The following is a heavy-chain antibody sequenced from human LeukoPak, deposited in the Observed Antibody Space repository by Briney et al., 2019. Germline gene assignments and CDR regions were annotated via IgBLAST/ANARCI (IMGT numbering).Heavy chain of an antibody. V-gene: IGHV3-7*01. CDR3: AKDTPFGGN. CDR1: GFTFSTYW. Sequence: PGGSLRLSCAASGFTFSTYWMSWVRQAPGKGLEWVANIKGDGGEKNYVGSVKGRFTISRDNAKNSLYLQMNSLRAEDTAVYYCAKDTPFGGNWGQGTLVTVSS. D-gene: IGHD1-26*01. CDR2: IKGDGGEK. J-gene: IGHJ4*02.